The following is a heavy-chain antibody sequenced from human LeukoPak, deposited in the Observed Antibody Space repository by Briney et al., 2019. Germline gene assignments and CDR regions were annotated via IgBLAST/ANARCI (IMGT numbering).Heavy chain of an antibody. CDR2: VYYSGST. J-gene: IGHJ4*02. Sequence: PSETLSLTCTVSGGSISSYYWSWIRQPPGKGLEWIGYVYYSGSTEYNPSLRSRVTLSLEMSKHQFSLNLTSVTAADTAVYYCASNTGTVFDYWGQGALVTVSS. D-gene: IGHD7-27*01. CDR1: GGSISSYY. CDR3: ASNTGTVFDY. V-gene: IGHV4-59*01.